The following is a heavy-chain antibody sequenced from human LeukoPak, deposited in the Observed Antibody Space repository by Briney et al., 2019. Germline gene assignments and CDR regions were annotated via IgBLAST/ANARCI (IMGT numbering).Heavy chain of an antibody. J-gene: IGHJ5*02. Sequence: SETLSLTCTVSGASISTGNYYWSWIRQPAGKGLEWIGRIYTSGSTNYNPSLKSRVTMSVDTSKNQFSLKLSSVTAADTAVYYCARETYYYGSGSYPFDPWGQGTLVTVSS. CDR1: GASISTGNYY. V-gene: IGHV4-61*02. CDR3: ARETYYYGSGSYPFDP. D-gene: IGHD3-10*01. CDR2: IYTSGST.